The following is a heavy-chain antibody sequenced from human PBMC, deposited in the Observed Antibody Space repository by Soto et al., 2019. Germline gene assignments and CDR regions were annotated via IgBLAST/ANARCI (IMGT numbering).Heavy chain of an antibody. D-gene: IGHD3-22*01. J-gene: IGHJ4*02. V-gene: IGHV3-23*01. CDR1: GFTFSSYA. Sequence: EVQLLESGGGLVQPGGSLRLSCAASGFTFSSYAMSWVRQAPGKGLELVSAISGSGGSTYYADSVKGRFTISRDNSKNALYLQMNSLRAEDTAVYYCAKDLSDYYDRAGWFDYWGQGTLVTVSS. CDR2: ISGSGGST. CDR3: AKDLSDYYDRAGWFDY.